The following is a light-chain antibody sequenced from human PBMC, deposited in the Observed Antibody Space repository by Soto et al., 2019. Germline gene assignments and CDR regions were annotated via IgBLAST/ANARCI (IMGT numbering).Light chain of an antibody. J-gene: IGKJ2*01. CDR1: QGDSNH. CDR3: LQYNSYHRT. CDR2: DAS. Sequence: DIQMNQSPSSLSASVGDRVTITCRASQGDSNHLSWFQQKPGKAPKSRIYDASSLQSEVPSKYRGSGSGTDLTLTISNLRPEDSATYYCLQYNSYHRTFGPGTKLEIK. V-gene: IGKV1-16*02.